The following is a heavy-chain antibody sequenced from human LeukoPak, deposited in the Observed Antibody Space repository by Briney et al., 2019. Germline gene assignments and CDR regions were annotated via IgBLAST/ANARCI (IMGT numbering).Heavy chain of an antibody. CDR2: ISAYNGNT. V-gene: IGHV1-18*01. J-gene: IGHJ4*02. Sequence: ASVKVSCKASGYTFTSYGISWVRQAPGQGLEWMGWISAYNGNTNYAQKLQGRVTMTRDTSISTAYMELSRLRSDDTAVYYCARWSAAMDGPYYFDYWGQGTLVTVSS. CDR1: GYTFTSYG. CDR3: ARWSAAMDGPYYFDY. D-gene: IGHD2-2*01.